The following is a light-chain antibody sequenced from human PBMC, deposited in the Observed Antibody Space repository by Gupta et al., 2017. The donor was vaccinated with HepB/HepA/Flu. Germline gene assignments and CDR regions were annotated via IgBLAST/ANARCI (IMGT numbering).Light chain of an antibody. J-gene: IGKJ5*01. CDR3: QQRSNWPIT. V-gene: IGKV3-11*01. Sequence: EILLTHSPATLSLSPGERATLSCRASQSVSSSLAWYQQKPGQAPRLLIYDSSNRATGIPARFSGSGSGTDFTLTISSLETEDFAVYYGQQRSNWPITFGQGTRLEIK. CDR2: DSS. CDR1: QSVSSS.